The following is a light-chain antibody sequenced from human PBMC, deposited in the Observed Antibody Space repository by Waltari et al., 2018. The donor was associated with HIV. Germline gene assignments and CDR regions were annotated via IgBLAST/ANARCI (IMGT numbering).Light chain of an antibody. Sequence: MIYDVSNRPSGLSNRFSGSKSGNTASLTISGLQAEDEADYYCSSYTSSSTKVFGGGTKLTVL. CDR3: SSYTSSSTKV. J-gene: IGLJ2*01. CDR2: DVS. V-gene: IGLV2-14*03.